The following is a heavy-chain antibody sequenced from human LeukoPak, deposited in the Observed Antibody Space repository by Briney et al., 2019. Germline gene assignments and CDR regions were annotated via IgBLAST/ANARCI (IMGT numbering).Heavy chain of an antibody. V-gene: IGHV1-18*01. Sequence: ASVKVSCKASGGTFSSYAISWVRQAPGQGLEWMGWISAYNGNTNYAQKLQGRVTMTTDTSTSTAYMELRSLRSDDTAVYYCARVIGDYYGSGKRFDPWGQGTLVTVSS. CDR2: ISAYNGNT. CDR1: GGTFSSYA. CDR3: ARVIGDYYGSGKRFDP. J-gene: IGHJ5*02. D-gene: IGHD3-10*01.